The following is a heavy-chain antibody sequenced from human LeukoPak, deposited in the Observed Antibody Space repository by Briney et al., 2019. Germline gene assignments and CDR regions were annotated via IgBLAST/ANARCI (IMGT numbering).Heavy chain of an antibody. CDR1: GYPIRSSYF. J-gene: IGHJ4*02. CDR2: IYHTGTS. CDR3: ASPHCSGGSCYDLPLDY. Sequence: PSETLSLTCAVSGYPIRSSYFWGWIRQPPVKGLEWIGSIYHTGTSYYNPSLKSRVALSVDRSKQQFSLRLNSVTAADTAVYYCASPHCSGGSCYDLPLDYWGQGVLVTVSS. D-gene: IGHD2-15*01. V-gene: IGHV4-38-2*01.